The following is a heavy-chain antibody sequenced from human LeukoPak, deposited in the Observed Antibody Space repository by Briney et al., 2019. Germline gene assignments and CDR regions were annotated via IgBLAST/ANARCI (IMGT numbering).Heavy chain of an antibody. V-gene: IGHV4-39*07. CDR3: AATYCGGDCYAPDGMDV. Sequence: PSETLSLTCTVSGGSISSSSYYWGWIRQPPGKGLEWIGSIHYSGSTYYNPSLKSRVTISVDTSKNQFSLKLSSVTAADTAVYYCAATYCGGDCYAPDGMDVWGQGTTVTVSS. D-gene: IGHD2-21*02. CDR2: IHYSGST. J-gene: IGHJ6*02. CDR1: GGSISSSSYY.